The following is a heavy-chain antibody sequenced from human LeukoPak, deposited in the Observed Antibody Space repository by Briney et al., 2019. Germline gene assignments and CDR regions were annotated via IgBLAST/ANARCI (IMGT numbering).Heavy chain of an antibody. D-gene: IGHD7-27*01. CDR1: GYTFTSYD. J-gene: IGHJ6*03. V-gene: IGHV1-8*03. CDR2: MNPNSGNT. CDR3: ARGGSSWGYYYYMDV. Sequence: ASVKVSCKASGYTFTSYDINWVRQATGQGLEWMGWMNPNSGNTGYAQKFQGRVTITRNTSISTAYMELSSLRSGDTAVYYCARGGSSWGYYYYMDVWGKGTTVTVSS.